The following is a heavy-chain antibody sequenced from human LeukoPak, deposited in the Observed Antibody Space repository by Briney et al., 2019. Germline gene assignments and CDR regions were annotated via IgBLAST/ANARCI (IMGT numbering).Heavy chain of an antibody. CDR2: ISWNSVSI. CDR3: ARGGVFKYS. V-gene: IGHV3-9*01. D-gene: IGHD3-10*01. J-gene: IGHJ4*02. CDR1: GFTLDDYV. Sequence: GGSLRLSCAASGFTLDDYVMHWVRQAPGKGLEWVSGISWNSVSIGYADSVKGRFTISRDNAKNSLSLQMNSLRAEDTAVYYCARGGVFKYSWGQGTLVTVSS.